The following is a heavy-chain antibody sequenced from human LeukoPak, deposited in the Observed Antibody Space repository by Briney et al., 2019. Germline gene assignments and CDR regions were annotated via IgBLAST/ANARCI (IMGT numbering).Heavy chain of an antibody. CDR2: INPSGGST. J-gene: IGHJ3*02. D-gene: IGHD2-8*01. CDR1: GYTFTSYY. V-gene: IGHV1-46*01. CDR3: ARRYCTNGVCYDDRGAFDI. Sequence: GASVKVSCKASGYTFTSYYMHWVRQAPGQGLEWMGIINPSGGSTSYAQKFQGRVTMTRDTSTSTVYMELSSLRFEDTAVYYCARRYCTNGVCYDDRGAFDIWGQGTMVTVSS.